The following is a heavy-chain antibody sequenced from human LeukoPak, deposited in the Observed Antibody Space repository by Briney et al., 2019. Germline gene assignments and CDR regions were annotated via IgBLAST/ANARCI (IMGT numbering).Heavy chain of an antibody. CDR1: GFTFDDYA. V-gene: IGHV3-9*03. CDR2: ISWNSGSI. J-gene: IGHJ4*02. CDR3: AKAGGSSDPWYFDY. D-gene: IGHD2-2*01. Sequence: PGGSLRLSCAASGFTFDDYAMHWVRQAPGKGLEWVSGISWNSGSIGYADSVKGRFTISRDNAKNSLYLQMNGLRAEDMALYYCAKAGGSSDPWYFDYWGQGTLVTVSS.